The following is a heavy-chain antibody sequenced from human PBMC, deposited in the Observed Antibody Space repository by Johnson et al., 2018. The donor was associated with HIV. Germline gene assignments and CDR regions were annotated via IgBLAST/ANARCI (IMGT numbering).Heavy chain of an antibody. J-gene: IGHJ3*02. Sequence: QVQVVESGGGVVQPGRSLRLSCAASGFTFSSYAMHWVRQAPGKGLEWVAVISYDGSNKYYADSVKGRFTISRDNSKNTLYLQMNSLRAEDTAVYYCAKDYSSILSAFDIWGQGTMVTVSS. CDR1: GFTFSSYA. CDR2: ISYDGSNK. V-gene: IGHV3-30*04. D-gene: IGHD6-13*01. CDR3: AKDYSSILSAFDI.